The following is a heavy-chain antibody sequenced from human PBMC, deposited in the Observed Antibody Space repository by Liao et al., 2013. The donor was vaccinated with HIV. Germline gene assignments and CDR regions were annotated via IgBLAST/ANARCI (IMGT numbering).Heavy chain of an antibody. D-gene: IGHD5-24*01. CDR2: IDHTGTI. CDR1: GDTYSGYY. V-gene: IGHV4-34*01. Sequence: QVQLQQWGAGLLKPSETLSLTCAVYGDTYSGYYWNWVRHLPGKGLEWIGDIDHTGTIEFNPSLQSRVTISVDTSKNQFSLKLSSVTAADTAVYYCARPAERWLQLGEYFLHWGQGTLVTVSS. CDR3: ARPAERWLQLGEYFLH. J-gene: IGHJ1*01.